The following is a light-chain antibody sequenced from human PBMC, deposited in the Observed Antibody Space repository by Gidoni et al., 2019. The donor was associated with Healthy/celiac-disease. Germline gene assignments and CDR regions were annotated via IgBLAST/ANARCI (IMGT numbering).Light chain of an antibody. J-gene: IGKJ3*01. V-gene: IGKV1-8*01. CDR1: QGISSY. Sequence: AIRMTPSPSSFSASTGDRVTITCRASQGISSYLDWYQQKPGKAPKLLIYAASTLQSGVPSRFSGSGSGTDFTLTISCLQSEDFATYYCQQYYSYPPTFGHGTKVEIK. CDR2: AAS. CDR3: QQYYSYPPT.